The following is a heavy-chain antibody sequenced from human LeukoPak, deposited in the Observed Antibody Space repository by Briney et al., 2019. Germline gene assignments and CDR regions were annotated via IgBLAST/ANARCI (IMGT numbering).Heavy chain of an antibody. V-gene: IGHV1-18*01. CDR1: DYTFTSYG. D-gene: IGHD5-24*01. J-gene: IGHJ4*02. Sequence: ASVKVSCKASDYTFTSYGISWVRQAPGQGLEWMGWISTYNGDTKYTQKLQGRVTMTADTSTRTAYMELRSLRSDDTAVYYCARGWIEMPTVYFDYWGQGTQVSVFS. CDR3: ARGWIEMPTVYFDY. CDR2: ISTYNGDT.